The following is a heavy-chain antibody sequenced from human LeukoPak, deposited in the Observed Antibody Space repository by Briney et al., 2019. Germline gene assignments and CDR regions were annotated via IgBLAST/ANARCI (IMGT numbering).Heavy chain of an antibody. J-gene: IGHJ6*03. D-gene: IGHD5-18*01. V-gene: IGHV4-59*08. CDR3: ARRRPAPMVNLEEDVQYYMDV. CDR2: INYGGST. Sequence: SETLSLTCSVSGGSLSDDYWSWIHQPPGKALEWIGYINYGGSTNYNPSLKSRVTMSVDTSKNQFSLNLNSVSAADTAVYYCARRRPAPMVNLEEDVQYYMDVWGSGTTVTVSS. CDR1: GGSLSDDY.